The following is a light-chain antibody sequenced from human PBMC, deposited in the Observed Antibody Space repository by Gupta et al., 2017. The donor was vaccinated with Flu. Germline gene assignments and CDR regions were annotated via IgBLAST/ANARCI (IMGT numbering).Light chain of an antibody. Sequence: ATLAVSPWERATLSCRASQSVSSNVAWYQQKPGQAPRLLIYGASTRATGIPARFSGSGSGTEFTLTISSLQSEDFAVYYCQQYNNWPPWTFGQGTKVEIK. CDR3: QQYNNWPPWT. J-gene: IGKJ1*01. V-gene: IGKV3-15*01. CDR1: QSVSSN. CDR2: GAS.